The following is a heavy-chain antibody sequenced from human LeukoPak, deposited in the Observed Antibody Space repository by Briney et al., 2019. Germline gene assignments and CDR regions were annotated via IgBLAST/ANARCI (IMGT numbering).Heavy chain of an antibody. CDR1: GFTLSTYW. V-gene: IGHV3-7*04. J-gene: IGHJ4*02. CDR3: ARLTGIAAAGDY. D-gene: IGHD6-25*01. CDR2: IKHDGSEK. Sequence: GGSLRLSCAASGFTLSTYWMSWVRQAPGKGLEWVANIKHDGSEKFYVDSVKGRFTISRDNAKNSLYLQLNSLRDEDTAVYYCARLTGIAAAGDYWGQGTLVTVSS.